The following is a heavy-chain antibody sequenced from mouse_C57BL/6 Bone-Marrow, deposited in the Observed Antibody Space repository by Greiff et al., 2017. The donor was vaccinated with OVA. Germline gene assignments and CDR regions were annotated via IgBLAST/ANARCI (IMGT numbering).Heavy chain of an antibody. J-gene: IGHJ2*01. CDR1: GFNIKDDY. V-gene: IGHV14-4*01. Sequence: EVKLQESGAELVRPGASVKLSCTASGFNIKDDYMHWVKHRPEQGLEWIGWIDPENGDTEYASKFQGKATITADTSSNTAYLQLSSLTSEDTAVYYCTSYGSSYYYFDYWGQGTTLTVSS. D-gene: IGHD1-1*01. CDR2: IDPENGDT. CDR3: TSYGSSYYYFDY.